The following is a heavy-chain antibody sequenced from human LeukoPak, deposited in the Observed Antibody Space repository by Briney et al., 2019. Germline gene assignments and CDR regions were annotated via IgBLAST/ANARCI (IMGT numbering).Heavy chain of an antibody. Sequence: SETLSLTCTVSGDSISTYYWSWIRQPPGKGLEWIAYIDYRGSTTYNPSLRSRVTISVDTSRNQFSLKLYSVTAADTAVYYCAKSRSGNIYDHAVFKIWGKGKMVTV. D-gene: IGHD3-16*01. CDR3: AKSRSGNIYDHAVFKI. CDR2: IDYRGST. CDR1: GDSISTYY. J-gene: IGHJ3*02. V-gene: IGHV4-59*01.